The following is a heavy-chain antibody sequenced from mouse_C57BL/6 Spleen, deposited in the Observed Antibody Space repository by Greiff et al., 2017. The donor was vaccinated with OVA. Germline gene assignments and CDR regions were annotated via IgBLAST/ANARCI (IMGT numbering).Heavy chain of an antibody. V-gene: IGHV2-5*01. D-gene: IGHD2-5*01. CDR2: IWRGGST. J-gene: IGHJ4*01. CDR3: AKKDSNYDAMDY. Sequence: VQLQESGPGLVQPSQSLSITCTVSGFSLTSSGVHWVRQSPGKGLEWLGVIWRGGSTDYNAAFMSRLSITKDNSKSQVFFKMNSLQADDTAIYYCAKKDSNYDAMDYWGQGTSVTVSS. CDR1: GFSLTSSG.